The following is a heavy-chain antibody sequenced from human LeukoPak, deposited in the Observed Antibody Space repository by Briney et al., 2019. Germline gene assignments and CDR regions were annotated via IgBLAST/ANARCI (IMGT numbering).Heavy chain of an antibody. CDR2: IYYSGST. CDR3: ANLGYDFDY. D-gene: IGHD5-12*01. J-gene: IGHJ4*02. V-gene: IGHV4-59*12. Sequence: SETLSLTCTVSGGSISSYYWSWIRQPPGKGLEWIGYIYYSGSTNYNPSLKSRVTISVDTSKNQFSLKLSSVTAADTAVYYCANLGYDFDYWGQGTLVTVSS. CDR1: GGSISSYY.